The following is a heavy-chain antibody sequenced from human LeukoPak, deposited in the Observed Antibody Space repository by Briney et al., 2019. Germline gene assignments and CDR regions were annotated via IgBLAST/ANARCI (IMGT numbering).Heavy chain of an antibody. CDR2: ISSTSSYI. V-gene: IGHV3-21*01. J-gene: IGHJ3*02. D-gene: IGHD6-19*01. CDR1: GLTFSSYS. CDR3: ARDPGGIAVPGLGFAFDM. Sequence: GGSLRLSCAASGLTFSSYSMNWVRPAPGKGLEWVSSISSTSSYIYYADSVQGRFTISRDNAKSPLYLQMNSLRAEDTAVYYCARDPGGIAVPGLGFAFDMWGEGTMVSVSS.